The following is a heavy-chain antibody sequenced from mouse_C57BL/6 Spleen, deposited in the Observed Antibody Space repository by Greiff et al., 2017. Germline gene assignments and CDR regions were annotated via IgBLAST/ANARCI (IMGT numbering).Heavy chain of an antibody. CDR2: INYDGSST. CDR3: ARGNYGSSFLDY. Sequence: EVNLVESEGGLVQPGSSMKLSCTASGFTFSDYYMAWVRQVPEKGLEWVANINYDGSSTYYLDSLKSRFIISRDNAKNILYLQRSSLKSEDTATYYCARGNYGSSFLDYWGQGTTLTVSS. J-gene: IGHJ2*01. D-gene: IGHD1-1*01. V-gene: IGHV5-16*01. CDR1: GFTFSDYY.